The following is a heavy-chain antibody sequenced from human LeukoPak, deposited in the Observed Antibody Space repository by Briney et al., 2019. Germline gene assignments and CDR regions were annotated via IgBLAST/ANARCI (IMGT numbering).Heavy chain of an antibody. CDR3: ARHRSWSSTSCWGDAFDI. J-gene: IGHJ3*02. CDR2: IYYSGST. D-gene: IGHD2-2*01. CDR1: GGSISSSSYY. Sequence: SETLSLTCTVSGGSISSSSYYWGWIRQPPGKGLEWIGSIYYSGSTYYNPSLKTRVTISVDTSKNQFSLKLTSVTAADTAVYYCARHRSWSSTSCWGDAFDIWGQGTMVTVSS. V-gene: IGHV4-39*01.